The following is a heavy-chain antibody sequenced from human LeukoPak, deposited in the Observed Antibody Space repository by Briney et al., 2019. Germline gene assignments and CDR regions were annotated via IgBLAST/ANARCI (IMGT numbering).Heavy chain of an antibody. D-gene: IGHD1-7*01. CDR1: GYTLTELS. Sequence: GALVKVSCKVSGYTLTELSMHWVRQAPGKGLEWMGGFDPEDGETIYAQKFQGRVTMTEDTSTDTAYMELSSLRSEDTAVYYCATGNYEMDAFDIWGQGTMVTVSS. J-gene: IGHJ3*02. CDR3: ATGNYEMDAFDI. V-gene: IGHV1-24*01. CDR2: FDPEDGET.